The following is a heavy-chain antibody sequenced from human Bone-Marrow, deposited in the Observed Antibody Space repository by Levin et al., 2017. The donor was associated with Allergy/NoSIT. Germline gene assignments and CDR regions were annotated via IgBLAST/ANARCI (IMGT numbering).Heavy chain of an antibody. V-gene: IGHV5-51*01. CDR2: IYPRDSNN. Sequence: LGESLKISCEGSGYSFSSYWIGWVRQKPGKGLEWMGLIYPRDSNNKYSPSFQGPVTISADKSIRTAYLQWNRLKASATAMYYCAPGPGTEYVFAVWGQGTVVTVSS. D-gene: IGHD1-1*01. CDR1: GYSFSSYW. CDR3: APGPGTEYVFAV. J-gene: IGHJ3*01.